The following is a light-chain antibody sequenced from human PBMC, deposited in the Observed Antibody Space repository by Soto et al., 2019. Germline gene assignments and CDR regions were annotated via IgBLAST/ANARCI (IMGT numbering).Light chain of an antibody. V-gene: IGLV2-23*02. Sequence: QSALTQPASVSESPGQSITISSTGNSSDVRSYNLVSCYQQHPGKAPKLMIYEVSRRPSGVSNRFSGSKSGNMASLTISGLQAEDEADYYCCSYAGSSTFSYVFGTGTKVTVL. CDR1: SSDVRSYNL. CDR3: CSYAGSSTFSYV. J-gene: IGLJ1*01. CDR2: EVS.